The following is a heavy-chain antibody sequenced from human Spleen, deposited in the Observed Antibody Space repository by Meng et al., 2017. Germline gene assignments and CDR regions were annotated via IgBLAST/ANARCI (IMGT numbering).Heavy chain of an antibody. CDR3: ARDGDSSSLHYFDY. V-gene: IGHV3-23*01. Sequence: GESLKISCAASGFTLGSYAMSWVRQAPGKGLEWVSVITGSGGSRYYADSVRGRFTISRENSKNTLYLQMNSLRAEDTAVYYCARDGDSSSLHYFDYWGQGTLVTVSS. J-gene: IGHJ4*02. CDR1: GFTLGSYA. CDR2: ITGSGGSR. D-gene: IGHD6-6*01.